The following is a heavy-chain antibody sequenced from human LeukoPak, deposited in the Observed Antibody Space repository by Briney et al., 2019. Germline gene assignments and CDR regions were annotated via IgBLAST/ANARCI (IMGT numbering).Heavy chain of an antibody. CDR1: GGSISRYY. V-gene: IGHV4-59*01. Sequence: SETLSLTCTVSGGSISRYYWSWIRQPPGKGLEWIGYIYYSGSTNYNPSLKSRVTISVDTSKNQFSLKLSSVTAADTAVYYCARAPSYFDLWGRGTLVTVSS. CDR2: IYYSGST. D-gene: IGHD2-2*01. CDR3: ARAPSYFDL. J-gene: IGHJ2*01.